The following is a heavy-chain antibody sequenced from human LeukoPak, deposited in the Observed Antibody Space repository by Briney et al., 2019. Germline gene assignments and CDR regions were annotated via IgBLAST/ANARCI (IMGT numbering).Heavy chain of an antibody. D-gene: IGHD2-2*01. Sequence: SETLSLACAVYGGSFSGYYWSWIRQPPGKGLEWIGEINHSGSTNYNPSLKSRVTISVDTSKNQFSLKLSSVTAADTAVYYCARGGIVVVQPFDPWGQGTLVTVSS. CDR3: ARGGIVVVQPFDP. CDR2: INHSGST. CDR1: GGSFSGYY. V-gene: IGHV4-34*01. J-gene: IGHJ5*02.